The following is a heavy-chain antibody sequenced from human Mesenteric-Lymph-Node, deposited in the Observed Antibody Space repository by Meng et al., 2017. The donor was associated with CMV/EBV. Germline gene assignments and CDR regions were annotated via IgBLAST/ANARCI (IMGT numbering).Heavy chain of an antibody. Sequence: GVSLKISCVASGFTFNTYWMSCVRQEPGKGLEWVANKKQDGSEKYYVGSVKGRFTISRDNAKNSLYLQMNSLRAEDTAVYYCARDPRVKSYVVVPAASDYWGQGTMVTVSS. D-gene: IGHD2-2*01. CDR1: GFTFNTYW. V-gene: IGHV3-7*01. CDR3: ARDPRVKSYVVVPAASDY. J-gene: IGHJ4*02. CDR2: KKQDGSEK.